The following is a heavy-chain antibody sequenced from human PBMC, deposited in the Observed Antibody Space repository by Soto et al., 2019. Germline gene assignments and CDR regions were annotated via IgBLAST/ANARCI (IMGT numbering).Heavy chain of an antibody. CDR3: ARDREDVLLWFGELLYHYGMDV. D-gene: IGHD3-10*01. CDR1: GFTVSSNY. Sequence: PGGSLRLSYAASGFTVSSNYMSWVRQAPGKGLEWVSVIYSGGSTYYADSVKGRFTISRDNSKNTLYLQMNSLRAEDTAVYYCARDREDVLLWFGELLYHYGMDVWGQGTTVTVSS. CDR2: IYSGGST. J-gene: IGHJ6*02. V-gene: IGHV3-53*01.